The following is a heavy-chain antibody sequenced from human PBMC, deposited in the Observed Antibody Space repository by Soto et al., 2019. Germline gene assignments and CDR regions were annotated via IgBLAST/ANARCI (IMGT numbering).Heavy chain of an antibody. D-gene: IGHD2-21*01. CDR1: GGSISSGGYY. Sequence: KTSETLSLTCTVSGGSISSGGYYWSWIRQHPGKGLEWIGYIYYSGSTYYNPSLKSRVTISVDTSKNQFSLKLSSVTAADTAVYYCARGPSRVIDFDYWGQGTLVTVSS. V-gene: IGHV4-31*03. CDR3: ARGPSRVIDFDY. CDR2: IYYSGST. J-gene: IGHJ4*02.